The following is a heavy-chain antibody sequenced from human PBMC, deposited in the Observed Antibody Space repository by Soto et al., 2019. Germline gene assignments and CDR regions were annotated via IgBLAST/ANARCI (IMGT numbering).Heavy chain of an antibody. Sequence: PSETLSLTGTVSGGSISSSRYYWGWIRQPPEKGLEWIGSIYYSGSTYYNPSLKSRVTISVDTSKNQFSLKLSSVTAADTAVYYCARHQPYSSSWYGAFDIWGQGTMVTVSS. D-gene: IGHD6-13*01. CDR1: GGSISSSRYY. V-gene: IGHV4-39*01. J-gene: IGHJ3*02. CDR2: IYYSGST. CDR3: ARHQPYSSSWYGAFDI.